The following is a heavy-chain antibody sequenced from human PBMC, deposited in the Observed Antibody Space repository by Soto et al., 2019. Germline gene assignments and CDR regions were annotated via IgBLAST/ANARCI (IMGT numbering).Heavy chain of an antibody. CDR1: AGSISSYY. V-gene: IGHV4-59*01. Sequence: SETLPLTCTVSAGSISSYYWSWIRQPPGKGLEWLGYIYYSGSTNYNPSLKSRVTISVDTSKNQFSLKLSSVTAADTAVYYCESVHSSSWYLGWFDPWGQPPLVTVSS. CDR2: IYYSGST. D-gene: IGHD6-13*01. CDR3: ESVHSSSWYLGWFDP. J-gene: IGHJ5*02.